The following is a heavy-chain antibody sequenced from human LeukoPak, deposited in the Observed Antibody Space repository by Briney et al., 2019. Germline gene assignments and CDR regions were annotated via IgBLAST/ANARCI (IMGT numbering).Heavy chain of an antibody. Sequence: GGSLRLSCAASGFTFDDYAMHWVRQAPGKGLEWVSGISWNSGSIGYADSVKGRFTISRDNAKNSLYLQMNSLRAEGTALYYCAKDIRSSGWCPDYWGQGTLVTVSS. J-gene: IGHJ4*02. CDR2: ISWNSGSI. D-gene: IGHD6-19*01. CDR1: GFTFDDYA. V-gene: IGHV3-9*01. CDR3: AKDIRSSGWCPDY.